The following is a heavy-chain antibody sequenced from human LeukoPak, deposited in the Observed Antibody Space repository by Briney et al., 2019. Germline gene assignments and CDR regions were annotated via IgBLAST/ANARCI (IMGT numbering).Heavy chain of an antibody. Sequence: GGSLRLSCAASGITFKSYGMHWVRQAPDKGLEWVAFIRYDGSNEYYVDSVKGRFTISRDNSKNTLYLQMNSLRGEDTAVYYCCGDFDYWGQGTLVTVSS. J-gene: IGHJ4*02. V-gene: IGHV3-30*02. CDR3: CGDFDY. CDR2: IRYDGSNE. D-gene: IGHD2-21*01. CDR1: GITFKSYG.